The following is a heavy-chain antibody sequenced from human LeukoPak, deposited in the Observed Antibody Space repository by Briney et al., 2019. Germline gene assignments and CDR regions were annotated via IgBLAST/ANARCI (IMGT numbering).Heavy chain of an antibody. V-gene: IGHV3-30-3*01. Sequence: GSLRLSCAASGFTFSSYAMHWVRQAPGKGLEWVAVISYDGSNKYYADSVKGRFTISRDNSKNTLYLQMNSLRAEDTAVYYCAAGPGIAADYWGQGTLVTVSS. CDR1: GFTFSSYA. D-gene: IGHD6-13*01. CDR2: ISYDGSNK. J-gene: IGHJ4*02. CDR3: AAGPGIAADY.